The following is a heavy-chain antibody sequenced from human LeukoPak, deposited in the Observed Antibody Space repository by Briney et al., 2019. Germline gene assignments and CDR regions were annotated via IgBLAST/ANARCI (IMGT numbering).Heavy chain of an antibody. CDR3: ARASYLFTAFDI. J-gene: IGHJ3*02. V-gene: IGHV3-13*01. D-gene: IGHD2/OR15-2a*01. Sequence: GGSLRLSCAASGFTFSSYDMHWVRQATGKGLEWVSAIGTAGDTYYPGSVKGRFTISRESAKNSLYLQMNSLRAGDTAVYYCARASYLFTAFDIWGQGTMVTVSS. CDR1: GFTFSSYD. CDR2: IGTAGDT.